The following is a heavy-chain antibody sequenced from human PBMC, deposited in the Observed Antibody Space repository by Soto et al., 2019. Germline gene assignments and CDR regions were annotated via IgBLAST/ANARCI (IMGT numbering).Heavy chain of an antibody. Sequence: PSETLFLTCSVSGDSISTVDYFWAWIRQPPGQALEYIGYIYKSTTTYYNPSFESRVAISLDTSKSQFSLTVTSVTAADTAVYFCARGRYCLTGRCFPNWFDSWGQGTLVTVSS. J-gene: IGHJ5*01. CDR2: IYKSTTT. V-gene: IGHV4-30-4*01. CDR1: GDSISTVDYF. D-gene: IGHD2-15*01. CDR3: ARGRYCLTGRCFPNWFDS.